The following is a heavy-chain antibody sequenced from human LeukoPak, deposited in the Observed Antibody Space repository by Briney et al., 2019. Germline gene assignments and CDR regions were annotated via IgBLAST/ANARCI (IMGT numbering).Heavy chain of an antibody. CDR1: GFSFSNYG. J-gene: IGHJ4*02. D-gene: IGHD5-12*01. CDR3: VRGSGGNGYGYWGDN. V-gene: IGHV3-33*01. CDR2: TWYDGNEK. Sequence: PGGSLRLSCAASGFSFSNYGMHWVRKALGKGLEWVAVTWYDGNEKHYVDSVKGRCTISRDNFKNTLYLQVNSLRADDSAVYYCVRGSGGNGYGYWGDNWGQGTLVTVSS.